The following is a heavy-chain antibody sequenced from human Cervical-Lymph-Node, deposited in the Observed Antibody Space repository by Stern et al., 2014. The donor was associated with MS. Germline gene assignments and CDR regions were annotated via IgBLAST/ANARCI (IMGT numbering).Heavy chain of an antibody. V-gene: IGHV1-69*01. Sequence: VQLVQSGAEVKKPGSSVKVSCKASGGTFSSYAISWVRQAPGQGIEWMVGIIPIFGTANYAQKFQGRVTITADESTSTAYMELSSLRSEDTAVYYCAKSNWNYEDYYYGMDVWGQGTTVTVSS. J-gene: IGHJ6*02. CDR2: IIPIFGTA. CDR3: AKSNWNYEDYYYGMDV. D-gene: IGHD1-7*01. CDR1: GGTFSSYA.